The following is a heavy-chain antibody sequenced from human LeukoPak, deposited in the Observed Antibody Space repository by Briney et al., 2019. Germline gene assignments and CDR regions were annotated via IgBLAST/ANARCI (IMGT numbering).Heavy chain of an antibody. J-gene: IGHJ6*02. CDR3: ATDPFGELLGYYGMDV. CDR2: IYYSGST. CDR1: GGSISSGGYY. V-gene: IGHV4-39*07. D-gene: IGHD3-10*01. Sequence: SETLSLTCTVSGGSISSGGYYWGWIRQPPGKGLEWIGSIYYSGSTYYNPSLKSRVTISVDTSKNQFSLKLSSVTAADTAVYYCATDPFGELLGYYGMDVWGQGTTVTVSS.